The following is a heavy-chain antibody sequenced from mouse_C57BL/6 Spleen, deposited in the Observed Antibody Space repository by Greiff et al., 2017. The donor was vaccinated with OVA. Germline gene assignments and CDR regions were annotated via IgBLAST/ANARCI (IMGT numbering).Heavy chain of an antibody. Sequence: QVQLQQPGAELVKPGASVKLSCKASGYTFTSYWMQWVKQRPGQGLEWIGEIDPSDSYTNYNQKFKGKATLTVDTSSSTAYMQLSSLTSEDSAVYYCARNYYYGSSPCAYWGQGTLVTVSA. CDR3: ARNYYYGSSPCAY. V-gene: IGHV1-50*01. J-gene: IGHJ3*01. D-gene: IGHD1-1*01. CDR1: GYTFTSYW. CDR2: IDPSDSYT.